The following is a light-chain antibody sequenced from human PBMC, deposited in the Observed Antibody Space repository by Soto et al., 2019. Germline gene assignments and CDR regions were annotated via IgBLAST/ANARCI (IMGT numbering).Light chain of an antibody. CDR3: FSYAGGTFVYV. J-gene: IGLJ1*01. CDR2: EAY. V-gene: IGLV2-23*01. Sequence: QSALTQPASASGSPGQSTTISCSGTNGDVRGHNLLAWYQQLPGTAPKAIIYEAYRRPSGVSTLFSGSKSSNTASLTISGLQAEDEADYYCFSYAGGTFVYVFGTGTKVTV. CDR1: NGDVRGHNL.